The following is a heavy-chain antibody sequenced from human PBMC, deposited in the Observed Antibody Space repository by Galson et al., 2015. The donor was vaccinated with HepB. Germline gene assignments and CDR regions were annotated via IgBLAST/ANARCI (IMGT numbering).Heavy chain of an antibody. J-gene: IGHJ4*02. Sequence: SVKVSCKASGYTFTSHYVHWVRQAPGQGLEWLGIINPSSGSTTYAQKFQGRVTMTRDTSTSTVYMEMGSLKSEDTAVYYCARAGDWSPFDSWGQGTLVTVSS. CDR3: ARAGDWSPFDS. V-gene: IGHV1-46*01. CDR2: INPSSGST. D-gene: IGHD3/OR15-3a*01. CDR1: GYTFTSHY.